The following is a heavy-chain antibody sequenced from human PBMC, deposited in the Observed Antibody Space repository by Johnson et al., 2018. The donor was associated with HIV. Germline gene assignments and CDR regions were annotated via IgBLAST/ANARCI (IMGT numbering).Heavy chain of an antibody. J-gene: IGHJ3*02. CDR2: ISGSGGSP. CDR3: APGGGCSSTSCPGGAFDI. Sequence: VQLVESGGGVVQPGRSLRLSCAASGFTFSSYAMSWVRQAPGKGLEWVSAISGSGGSPYYADSVKGRFTIHRDNSKNTLYLQINSLRAGDTAVYDCAPGGGCSSTSCPGGAFDIWGQGTMVTVSS. V-gene: IGHV3-23*04. CDR1: GFTFSSYA. D-gene: IGHD2-2*01.